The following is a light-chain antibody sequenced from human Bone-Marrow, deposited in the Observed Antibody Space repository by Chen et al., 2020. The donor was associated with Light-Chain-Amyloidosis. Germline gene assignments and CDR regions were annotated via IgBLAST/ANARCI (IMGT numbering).Light chain of an antibody. Sequence: DIVMTQSPLSLPVTPGEPASISCRSSQSLLHSNGYNYLDWYLQKPGQSPQLLIYLGSNRASGVPDRFSGSGSGTDFTLKISRVAAEDVGVYYCMQALPSWTFGQGTKVELK. CDR3: MQALPSWT. CDR2: LGS. V-gene: IGKV2-28*01. J-gene: IGKJ1*01. CDR1: QSLLHSNGYNY.